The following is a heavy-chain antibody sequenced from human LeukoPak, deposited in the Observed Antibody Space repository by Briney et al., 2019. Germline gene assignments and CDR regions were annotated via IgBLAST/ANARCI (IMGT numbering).Heavy chain of an antibody. V-gene: IGHV4-59*01. Sequence: SETLSLTCTVSGGSISSYYWSWIRQPPGKGLEWIGYIYYSGSTNYNPSLKSRVTISVDTSKNQFSLKLSSVTAADTAVYYCARAGIAAAGWGPYYYYGVDVWGQGTTVTVSS. J-gene: IGHJ6*02. CDR1: GGSISSYY. CDR3: ARAGIAAAGWGPYYYYGVDV. CDR2: IYYSGST. D-gene: IGHD6-13*01.